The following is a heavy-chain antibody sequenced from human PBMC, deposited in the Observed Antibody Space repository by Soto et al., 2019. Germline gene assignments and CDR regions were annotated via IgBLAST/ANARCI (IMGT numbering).Heavy chain of an antibody. D-gene: IGHD3-16*01. CDR3: AHIMITFGGVSALDAFDF. CDR1: GFSLSTSRVG. J-gene: IGHJ3*01. V-gene: IGHV2-5*02. Sequence: SGPTLVNPTQTLTLTCTFSGFSLSTSRVGVGWIRQPPGKALEWLAIIYWDDDKRYSPSLGSRLAITKDTSKNQVVLTMTNVGPVDTGTYYCAHIMITFGGVSALDAFDFWGQGTMVTVSS. CDR2: IYWDDDK.